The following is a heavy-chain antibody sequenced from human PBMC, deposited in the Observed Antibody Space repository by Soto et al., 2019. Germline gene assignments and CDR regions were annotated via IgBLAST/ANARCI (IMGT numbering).Heavy chain of an antibody. CDR2: IYYSGST. V-gene: IGHV4-31*03. J-gene: IGHJ4*02. D-gene: IGHD3-22*01. CDR3: ARTCEGDSSGYCYLDY. CDR1: GGSISSGGYY. Sequence: SETLSLTCTVSGGSISSGGYYWSWIRQHPGKGLEWIGYIYYSGSTYYNPSLKSRVTISVDTSKNQFSLKLSSVTAADTAVYYCARTCEGDSSGYCYLDYWGQGTLVTVSS.